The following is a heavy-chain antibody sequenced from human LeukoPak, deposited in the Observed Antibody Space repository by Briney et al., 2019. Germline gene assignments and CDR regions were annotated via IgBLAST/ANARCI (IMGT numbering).Heavy chain of an antibody. CDR1: GFTFSAYA. V-gene: IGHV3-23*01. CDR2: IVIDNKS. CDR3: ARDLHYYGAMDV. D-gene: IGHD3-10*01. J-gene: IGHJ6*02. Sequence: GGPLILSFEASGFTFSAYAMTWVRQAPGKALEWVSSIVIDNKSHYSESVKGRFAISRDNSKSIVFLQLNSLRAEDTALYYCARDLHYYGAMDVWGQGTTVYVSS.